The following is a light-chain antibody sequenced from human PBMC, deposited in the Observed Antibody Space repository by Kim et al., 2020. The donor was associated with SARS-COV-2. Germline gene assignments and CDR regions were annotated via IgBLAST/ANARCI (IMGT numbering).Light chain of an antibody. CDR3: NSRDSSGNHLLYV. J-gene: IGLJ1*01. V-gene: IGLV3-19*01. Sequence: GQTVRIKGKGDSSRREDASWYQQKQGQGHGVVIYGKNNRNTGIPDRFSGSSSGNTASLTITGAQAEDEADYYCNSRDSSGNHLLYVFGTGTKVTVL. CDR1: SSRRED. CDR2: GKN.